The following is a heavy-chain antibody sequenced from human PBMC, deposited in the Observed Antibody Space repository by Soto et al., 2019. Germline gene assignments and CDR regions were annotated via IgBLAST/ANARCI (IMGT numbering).Heavy chain of an antibody. V-gene: IGHV1-46*01. CDR2: INSSGGST. J-gene: IGHJ4*02. CDR1: GYTFTSYY. Sequence: AAVKVSCNASGYTFTSYYMHWVRQAPGQGLEWMGIINSSGGSTSYAQKFQGRVTMTRYTSTSTVYMELSSLRSEDTAVYYGVIKLGAGLDYWGQGTIVNVSS. D-gene: IGHD3-10*01. CDR3: VIKLGAGLDY.